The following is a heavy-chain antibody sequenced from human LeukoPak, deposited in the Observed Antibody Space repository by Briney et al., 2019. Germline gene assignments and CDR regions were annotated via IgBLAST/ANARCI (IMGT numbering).Heavy chain of an antibody. D-gene: IGHD3-10*01. CDR1: GGSISSGSYY. Sequence: SETLSLTCTVSGGSISSGSYYWSWIRQPAGKGLEWIGRIYTSGSTNYNPSLKSRVTISVDTSKNQFSLKLSSVTAVDTAVYYCARAQYDYGSGSYYYYYYMDVWGKGTTVTVSS. CDR2: IYTSGST. V-gene: IGHV4-61*02. J-gene: IGHJ6*03. CDR3: ARAQYDYGSGSYYYYYYMDV.